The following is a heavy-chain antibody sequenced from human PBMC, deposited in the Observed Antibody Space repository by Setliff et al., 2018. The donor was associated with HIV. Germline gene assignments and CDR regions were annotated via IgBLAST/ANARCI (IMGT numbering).Heavy chain of an antibody. CDR3: ARLSTTSRDFDS. J-gene: IGHJ4*02. V-gene: IGHV4-30-4*01. Sequence: SETLSLTCTVSGGSISSGDYYWSWIRQPPGKGLEWIGFVSYTGTTHYNPSLKSRLTISIDTSENQFSLKLSSVTAADTAVYYCARLSTTSRDFDSWGQGTLVTVSS. CDR2: VSYTGTT. CDR1: GGSISSGDYY. D-gene: IGHD2-2*01.